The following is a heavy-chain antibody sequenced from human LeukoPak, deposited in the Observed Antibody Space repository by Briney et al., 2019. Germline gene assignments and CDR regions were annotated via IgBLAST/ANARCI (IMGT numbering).Heavy chain of an antibody. CDR1: GYIFTAYY. Sequence: ASVKVSCKASGYIFTAYYIHWVRQAPGQGLEWMGWINPNSGTTGYAQKFQDWVTVTRDTSISTAYMELRRLRSDDTAVYYCARENLAGTRDFDYWGQGTLVTVSS. CDR3: ARENLAGTRDFDY. D-gene: IGHD6-19*01. V-gene: IGHV1-2*04. CDR2: INPNSGTT. J-gene: IGHJ4*02.